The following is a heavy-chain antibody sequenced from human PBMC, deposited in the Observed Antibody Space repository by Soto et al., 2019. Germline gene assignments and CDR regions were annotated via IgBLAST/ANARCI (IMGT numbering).Heavy chain of an antibody. Sequence: EVQLVESGGGLVQPGGSLRLSCAASGFNFRTYWMSWVRQAPGKGLEWVANIKEDGSDKYYVDSVKGRLTVSRDNAKNLLYLQLNSLRAEATAVYYCAREVFSYGPKGAVFDHWGQGSLVTCSS. J-gene: IGHJ4*02. CDR3: AREVFSYGPKGAVFDH. CDR1: GFNFRTYW. CDR2: IKEDGSDK. V-gene: IGHV3-7*03. D-gene: IGHD5-18*01.